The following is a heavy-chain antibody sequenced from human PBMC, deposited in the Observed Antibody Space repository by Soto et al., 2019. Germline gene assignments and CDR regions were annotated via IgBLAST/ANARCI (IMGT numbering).Heavy chain of an antibody. Sequence: PSETLSLTCTVSGGSISTYYWSLIRQPPGKGQEWIGYIYYTGSTNYNPSLKSRVTISVDTSKNQFSLKLSSVTAADTAVYYCARASGCSGDSCAFDPWGQGTLVTVSS. CDR1: GGSISTYY. CDR3: ARASGCSGDSCAFDP. CDR2: IYYTGST. V-gene: IGHV4-59*01. D-gene: IGHD2-15*01. J-gene: IGHJ5*02.